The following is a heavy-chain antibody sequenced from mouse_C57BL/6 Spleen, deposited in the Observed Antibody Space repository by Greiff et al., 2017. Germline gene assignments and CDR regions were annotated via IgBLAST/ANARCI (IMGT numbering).Heavy chain of an antibody. J-gene: IGHJ3*01. Sequence: QVQLQQPGAELVKPGASVKMSCKASGYTFTSYWITWVKQRPGQGLEWIGDIYPGSGSTNYNEKFKSKATLTVDTSSSTAYMQLSSLTSEDSAVYYCARESTMVTRGFAYWGQGTLVTVSA. CDR3: ARESTMVTRGFAY. D-gene: IGHD2-2*01. V-gene: IGHV1-55*01. CDR1: GYTFTSYW. CDR2: IYPGSGST.